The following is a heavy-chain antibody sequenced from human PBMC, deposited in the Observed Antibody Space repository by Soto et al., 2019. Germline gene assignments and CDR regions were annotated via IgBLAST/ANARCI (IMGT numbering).Heavy chain of an antibody. D-gene: IGHD1-26*01. CDR2: IFYFGST. J-gene: IGHJ4*02. V-gene: IGHV4-59*04. CDR1: GGSISSYY. CDR3: AVGSSGFYYIY. Sequence: PSETLSLTCTVSGGSISSYYWSWIRQTPGKGLEWIGYIFYFGSTNYNPPLKSRVTMSKDTSKNQFSLKLSSVTAADTAVFYCAVGSSGFYYIYWGQGIQVTVSS.